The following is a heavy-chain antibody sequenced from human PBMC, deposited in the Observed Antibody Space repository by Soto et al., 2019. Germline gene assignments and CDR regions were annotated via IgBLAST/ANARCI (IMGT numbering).Heavy chain of an antibody. V-gene: IGHV1-3*01. CDR2: INAGNGNT. CDR3: ARSTXVVTALDY. CDR1: GYTFTSYA. J-gene: IGHJ4*02. D-gene: IGHD2-21*02. Sequence: ASVKVSCKASGYTFTSYAMHWVRQAPGQRLEWMGWINAGNGNTKYSQKFQGRVTITRDTSASTAYMELSSLRSEDTAVYYCARSTXVVTALDYWGKGALVTVSS.